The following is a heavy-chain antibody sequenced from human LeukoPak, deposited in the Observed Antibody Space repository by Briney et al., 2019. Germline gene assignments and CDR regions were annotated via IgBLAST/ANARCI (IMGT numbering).Heavy chain of an antibody. V-gene: IGHV3-23*01. CDR1: GFTFSSYA. D-gene: IGHD5-24*01. CDR2: ISGSGGGT. CDR3: AKKMDPFDY. J-gene: IGHJ4*02. Sequence: GGSLRLSCAASGFTFSSYAMSWVRQAPGKGLEWVSAISGSGGGTYYTDSVKGRFTISRDNSKNTLYLQMNSLRTKDTAVYYCAKKMDPFDYWGQGTLVTVSS.